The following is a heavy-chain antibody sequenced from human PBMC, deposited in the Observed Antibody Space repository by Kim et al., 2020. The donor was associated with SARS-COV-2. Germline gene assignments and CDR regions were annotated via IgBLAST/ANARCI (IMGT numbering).Heavy chain of an antibody. D-gene: IGHD3-10*01. J-gene: IGHJ4*02. Sequence: SVKVSCKASGGTFSSYAISWVRQAPGQGLEWMGGIIPIFGTANYAQKFQGRVTITADESTSTAYMELSSLRSEDTAVYYCARESGYYYGSGSQPSDYWGQGTLVTVSS. CDR1: GGTFSSYA. V-gene: IGHV1-69*13. CDR2: IIPIFGTA. CDR3: ARESGYYYGSGSQPSDY.